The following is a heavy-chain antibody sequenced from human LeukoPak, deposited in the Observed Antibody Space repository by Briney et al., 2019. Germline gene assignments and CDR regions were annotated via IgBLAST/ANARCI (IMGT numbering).Heavy chain of an antibody. CDR3: ARGYYSNYVDY. D-gene: IGHD4-11*01. V-gene: IGHV4-59*01. CDR1: GGSISSYY. Sequence: SETLSLTCTVSGGSISSYYWSWIRQPPGEGLEWIGYIYYSGSTNYNPSLKSRVTISVDTSKNQFSLKLSSVTAADTAVYYCARGYYSNYVDYWGQGTLVTVSS. J-gene: IGHJ4*02. CDR2: IYYSGST.